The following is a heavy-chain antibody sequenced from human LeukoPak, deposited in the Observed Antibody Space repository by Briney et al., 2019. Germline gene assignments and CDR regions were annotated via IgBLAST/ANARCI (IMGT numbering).Heavy chain of an antibody. CDR1: GVSISSYY. D-gene: IGHD6-13*01. CDR2: IYYSGST. CDR3: ARDRSIAAAGYYYYYGMDV. J-gene: IGHJ6*02. V-gene: IGHV4-59*01. Sequence: SETLSLTCDVSGVSISSYYWSWIRQPPGKGLEWIGYIYYSGSTNYNPSLKSRVTISVDTSKNQFSLKLSSVTAADTAVYYCARDRSIAAAGYYYYYGMDVWGQGTTVTVSS.